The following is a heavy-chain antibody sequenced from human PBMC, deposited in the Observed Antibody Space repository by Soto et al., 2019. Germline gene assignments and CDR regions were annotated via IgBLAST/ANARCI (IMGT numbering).Heavy chain of an antibody. J-gene: IGHJ4*02. CDR3: TRDHYGRGFSSGAFAS. Sequence: HPGGSLRLSCSPSGFTFGDYAMNWFRQAPGKGLEWVGFIKSKAFGGTPEYAASVKGRFTISRDDSMSIAYLQMNSLKTDDTAVIYCTRDHYGRGFSSGAFASWGQGTPVTVSS. CDR2: IKSKAFGGTP. V-gene: IGHV3-49*03. D-gene: IGHD5-18*01. CDR1: GFTFGDYA.